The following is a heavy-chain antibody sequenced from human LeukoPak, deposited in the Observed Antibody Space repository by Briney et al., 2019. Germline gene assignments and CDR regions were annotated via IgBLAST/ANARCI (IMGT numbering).Heavy chain of an antibody. V-gene: IGHV1-8*03. CDR2: MNPNSGNT. CDR3: ARIVDFWSGSDYYYMDV. CDR1: GYTFTSYD. Sequence: ASVKVSCKASGYTFTSYDINWVRQATGQGLERMGWMNPNSGNTGYAQKFQGRVTITRNTSISTAYMELSSLRSEDTAVYYCARIVDFWSGSDYYYMDVWGKGTTVTVSS. D-gene: IGHD3-3*01. J-gene: IGHJ6*03.